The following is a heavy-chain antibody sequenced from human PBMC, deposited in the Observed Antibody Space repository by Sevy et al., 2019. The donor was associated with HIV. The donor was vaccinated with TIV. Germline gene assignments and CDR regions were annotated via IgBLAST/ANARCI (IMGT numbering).Heavy chain of an antibody. Sequence: GGSLRLSCAATGFTFSNYAMHWVRQAPGKGMEWVAIIWSDGACQYHVDSVKGRFTISRDNSKNTLYLQMNNVRVEDTAVSYCARGGYYYDNAAYYALDSWGQRTLVTVSS. D-gene: IGHD3-22*01. CDR2: IWSDGACQ. J-gene: IGHJ4*02. V-gene: IGHV3-33*01. CDR3: ARGGYYYDNAAYYALDS. CDR1: GFTFSNYA.